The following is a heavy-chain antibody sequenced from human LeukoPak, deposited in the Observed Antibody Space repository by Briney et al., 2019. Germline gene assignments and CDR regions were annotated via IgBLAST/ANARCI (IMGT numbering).Heavy chain of an antibody. CDR2: TRNKANSYTT. CDR3: ARVYSSAFDI. CDR1: GFTFSDHY. Sequence: PGGSLRLSCAASGFTFSDHYMDWVRQAPGKGLEWVGRTRNKANSYTTEYAASVKGRFTISRGDSKNSLYLQMNSLKTEDTAVYYCARVYSSAFDIWGQGTMVTVSS. V-gene: IGHV3-72*01. J-gene: IGHJ3*02. D-gene: IGHD2-8*01.